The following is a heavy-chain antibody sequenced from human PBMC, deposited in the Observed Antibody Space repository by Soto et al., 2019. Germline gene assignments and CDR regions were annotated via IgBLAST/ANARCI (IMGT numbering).Heavy chain of an antibody. J-gene: IGHJ6*04. D-gene: IGHD3-10*01. CDR1: GFTFSSYA. CDR2: ISSNGGST. Sequence: EVQLVASGGGLVQPGGSLRLSCAASGFTFSSYAMRWVRQAPGKGLEYVSAISSNGGSTYYANSVKGRFTISRDNSKNTLYLQMGSLRAEDMAVYYCATLIRDHGMDVWGKGTTVTVSS. V-gene: IGHV3-64*01. CDR3: ATLIRDHGMDV.